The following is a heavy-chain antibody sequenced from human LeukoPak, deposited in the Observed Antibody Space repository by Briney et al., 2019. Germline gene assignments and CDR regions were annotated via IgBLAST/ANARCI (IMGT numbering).Heavy chain of an antibody. CDR1: GFTFSSYA. CDR2: ISGSGGST. D-gene: IGHD5-18*01. Sequence: GGSLRLSCAASGFTFSSYAMRWVRQAPGEGLEGVSAISGSGGSTYYADSAKGRFTISRDNSKNTLYLQMNSLRAEDTAVYYCAKDFFSEMQLWLPDYWGQGTLVTVSS. CDR3: AKDFFSEMQLWLPDY. J-gene: IGHJ4*02. V-gene: IGHV3-23*01.